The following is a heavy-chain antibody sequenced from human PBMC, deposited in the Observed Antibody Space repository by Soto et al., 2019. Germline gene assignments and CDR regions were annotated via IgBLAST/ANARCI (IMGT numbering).Heavy chain of an antibody. J-gene: IGHJ4*02. V-gene: IGHV4-34*01. CDR2: INHSGST. CDR1: GESFSGYY. D-gene: IGHD3-22*01. Sequence: SETLSLTCAVYGESFSGYYWSWIRQPPGKGLEWIGEINHSGSTNYSPSLKSRVTISVDTSKNQFSLKLDSVTAADTAVYYCARLGGYYQAFDQWGQGSLVTVSS. CDR3: ARLGGYYQAFDQ.